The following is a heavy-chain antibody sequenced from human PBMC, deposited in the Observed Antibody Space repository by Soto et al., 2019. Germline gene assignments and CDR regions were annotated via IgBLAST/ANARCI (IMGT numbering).Heavy chain of an antibody. Sequence: PGGSLRLSCAASGFTFSNAWMSWVRQAPGKGLEWVGRIKSKTDGGTTDYAAPVKGRFTISRDDSKNTLYLQMNSLKTEDTAVYYCTTGIVVVPAATLGGAYYGMDVWGQGTTVTVSS. V-gene: IGHV3-15*01. CDR3: TTGIVVVPAATLGGAYYGMDV. CDR1: GFTFSNAW. D-gene: IGHD2-2*01. J-gene: IGHJ6*02. CDR2: IKSKTDGGTT.